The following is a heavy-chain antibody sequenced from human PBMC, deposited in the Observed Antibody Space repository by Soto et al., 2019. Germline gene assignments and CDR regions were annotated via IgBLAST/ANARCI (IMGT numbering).Heavy chain of an antibody. Sequence: QVQLVQSGAEVKKPGSSVKVSCKAPGGTFSSYAISWVRQAPGQGLEWMGGIITIFGTANYAQKFQGRVTITADESTSTGYMELSSLRSEDTAVYYCARSQGGSSSLDIYYYYYYGMDVWGKGTTVTVSS. CDR1: GGTFSSYA. CDR3: ARSQGGSSSLDIYYYYYYGMDV. CDR2: IITIFGTA. J-gene: IGHJ6*04. V-gene: IGHV1-69*01. D-gene: IGHD2-15*01.